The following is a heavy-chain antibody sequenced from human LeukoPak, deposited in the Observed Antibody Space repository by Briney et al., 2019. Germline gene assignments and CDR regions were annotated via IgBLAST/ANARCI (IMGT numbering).Heavy chain of an antibody. CDR2: ITSGSGSNV. D-gene: IGHD6-13*01. Sequence: TGGSLRLSCAASGFTFSSHAMSWVRQAPGKGLEWVSAITSGSGSNVYYTDSLKGRFTISRDNSKNTLYLQMNSLRAEDTAVYYCARHGSWSFDYWGQGTLVNVSA. CDR3: ARHGSWSFDY. V-gene: IGHV3-23*01. CDR1: GFTFSSHA. J-gene: IGHJ4*02.